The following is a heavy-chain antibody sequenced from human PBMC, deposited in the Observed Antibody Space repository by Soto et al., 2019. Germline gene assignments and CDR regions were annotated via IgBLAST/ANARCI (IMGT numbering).Heavy chain of an antibody. CDR1: GYSISSGYY. Sequence: PSETLSLTCAVSGYSISSGYYWGWIRQPPGKGLEWIGSIYHSGGTYYNPSLKSRVTISVDTSKNQFSLKLSSVTAADTAVYYCARERVITFGGRGFYDYWGQGTLVTVSS. CDR3: ARERVITFGGRGFYDY. V-gene: IGHV4-38-2*02. D-gene: IGHD3-16*01. J-gene: IGHJ4*02. CDR2: IYHSGGT.